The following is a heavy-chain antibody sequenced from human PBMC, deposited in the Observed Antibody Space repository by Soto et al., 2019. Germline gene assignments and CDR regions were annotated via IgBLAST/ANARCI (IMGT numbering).Heavy chain of an antibody. J-gene: IGHJ5*02. V-gene: IGHV4-39*01. CDR3: ARLHCDSPNCVPLDP. CDR2: IYYGGSS. Sequence: SETLSLTCTVSSAPVGSTTYTWGWIRQPPGKGLEWVASIYYGGSSYYNPSLNSRVTVSVDTSKKQLSLRLRSVTAADTAVYYCARLHCDSPNCVPLDPWGQGTLVTVSS. CDR1: SAPVGSTTYT. D-gene: IGHD2-2*01.